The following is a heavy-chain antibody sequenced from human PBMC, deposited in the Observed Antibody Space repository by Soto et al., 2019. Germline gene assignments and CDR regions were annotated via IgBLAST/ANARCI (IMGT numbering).Heavy chain of an antibody. J-gene: IGHJ6*02. V-gene: IGHV3-48*02. D-gene: IGHD4-17*01. CDR3: ARDIDYGDYEGYYYYYYGMDV. Sequence: GGSLRLSCAASGFTFSSYSMNWVRQAPGKGLEWVSYISSSSSTIYYADSVKGRFTISRDNAKNSLYLQMNSLRDEDTAVYYCARDIDYGDYEGYYYYYYGMDVWGQGTTVTVSS. CDR1: GFTFSSYS. CDR2: ISSSSSTI.